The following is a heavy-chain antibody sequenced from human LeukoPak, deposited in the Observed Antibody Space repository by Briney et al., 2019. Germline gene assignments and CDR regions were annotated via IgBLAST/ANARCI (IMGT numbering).Heavy chain of an antibody. CDR1: GGSFSGYY. CDR2: INHSGST. V-gene: IGHV4-34*01. CDR3: ARAGPVVPAAIGSGGNWFDP. D-gene: IGHD2-2*02. Sequence: RPSETLSLTCAVYGGSFSGYYWSWIRQPPGEGLEWIGEINHSGSTNYNPSLKSRVTISVDTSKNQFSLKLSSVTAADTAVYYCARAGPVVPAAIGSGGNWFDPWGQGTLVTVSS. J-gene: IGHJ5*02.